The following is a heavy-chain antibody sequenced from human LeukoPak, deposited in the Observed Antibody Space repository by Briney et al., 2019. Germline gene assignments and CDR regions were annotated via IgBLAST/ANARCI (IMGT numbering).Heavy chain of an antibody. CDR2: IYYSGST. V-gene: IGHV4-59*01. D-gene: IGHD1-26*01. CDR3: ARGHSGSYYWFDP. Sequence: SETLSLTCTVSGGSISSYYWSWIRQPPGKGLEWIGYIYYSGSTNYNPSLKSRVTISVDTSKNQFSLKLRSVTAADTAVYYCARGHSGSYYWFDPWGQGTLVTVSS. J-gene: IGHJ5*02. CDR1: GGSISSYY.